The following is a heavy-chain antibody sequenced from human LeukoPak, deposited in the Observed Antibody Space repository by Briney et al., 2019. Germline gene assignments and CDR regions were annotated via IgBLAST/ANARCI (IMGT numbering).Heavy chain of an antibody. Sequence: SVKVSCKASGGTFSSYAISWVRQAPGQGLEWMGGIIPIFGTANYAQKFQGTVTITADESTSTAYMELSSLRSEDTAVYYCARVGSIAVAGPLFDYWGQGTLVTVSS. V-gene: IGHV1-69*13. CDR3: ARVGSIAVAGPLFDY. CDR2: IIPIFGTA. J-gene: IGHJ4*02. D-gene: IGHD6-19*01. CDR1: GGTFSSYA.